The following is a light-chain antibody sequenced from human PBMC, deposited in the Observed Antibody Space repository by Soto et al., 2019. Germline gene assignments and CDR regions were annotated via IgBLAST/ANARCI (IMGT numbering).Light chain of an antibody. CDR2: DAS. V-gene: IGKV1-5*01. CDR1: QSIGSW. CDR3: QQYETFSGT. Sequence: DIQLTHSPSTLSASIGDRVTITCRASQSIGSWLAWYQQRPGKAPNVLIYDASALPRGVPSRFSGSGSGTKFTLTIASLQPGDFATYYCQQYETFSGTFGPGTKVDIK. J-gene: IGKJ1*01.